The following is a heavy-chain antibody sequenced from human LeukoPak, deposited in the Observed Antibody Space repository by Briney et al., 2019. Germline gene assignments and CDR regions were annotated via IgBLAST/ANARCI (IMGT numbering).Heavy chain of an antibody. D-gene: IGHD1-1*01. CDR2: ISYDGSNK. V-gene: IGHV3-30*04. J-gene: IGHJ3*02. Sequence: PGGSLRLSCAASGFTFSSYAMHWVRQAPGKGLEWVAVISYDGSNKYYADSVKGRFTISRDNSKNTLYLQMNSLRAEDTAVYYCARDLRRISLIPWRRPDAFDIWGQGTMVTVSS. CDR1: GFTFSSYA. CDR3: ARDLRRISLIPWRRPDAFDI.